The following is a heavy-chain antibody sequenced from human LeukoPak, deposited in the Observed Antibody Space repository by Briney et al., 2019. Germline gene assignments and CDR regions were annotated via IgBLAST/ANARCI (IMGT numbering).Heavy chain of an antibody. V-gene: IGHV3-48*01. J-gene: IGHJ4*02. CDR1: GFTFSIYS. Sequence: GGCLRLSCAASGFTFSIYSMNWVRQAPGKGLEWISYITSSSGTIYYTDSVKGRFTISRDNAKNTLYLQMSSLRAEDTAVYYCARVAPGHDIGLGYFDYWGQGTLVSVSS. CDR2: ITSSSGTI. D-gene: IGHD7-27*01. CDR3: ARVAPGHDIGLGYFDY.